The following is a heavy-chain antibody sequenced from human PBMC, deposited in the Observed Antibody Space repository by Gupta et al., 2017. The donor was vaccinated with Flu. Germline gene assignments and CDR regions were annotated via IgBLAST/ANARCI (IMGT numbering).Heavy chain of an antibody. V-gene: IGHV6-1*01. CDR2: TYYRCKWYN. D-gene: IGHD2-15*01. CDR3: ARDLSGGPEGAPYFDD. J-gene: IGHJ4*02. Sequence: QVQLQQSGPGLVKPSQTLSLTCAISGDRVSSNSAAWNWIRQSPSRGLEWLGRTYYRCKWYNDYAVSGKSRITINPDTYKNQCALQLNSVTTEETAVYYCARDLSGGPEGAPYFDDGGQGTMVTVYS. CDR1: GDRVSSNSAA.